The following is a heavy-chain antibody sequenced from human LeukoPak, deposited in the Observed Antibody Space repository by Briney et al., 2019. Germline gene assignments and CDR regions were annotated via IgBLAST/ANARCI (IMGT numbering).Heavy chain of an antibody. CDR3: ARSYDSRGYYYYGMDV. J-gene: IGHJ6*02. CDR1: GGSLSSYY. V-gene: IGHV4-59*07. CDR2: IYYSGTT. Sequence: SDTLSLTCTVSGGSLSSYYWSWIRQPPGKGLEWIGFIYYSGTTKYNPSLRSRVTISLDTSKNQFSLKLNSVTAADTAVYYCARSYDSRGYYYYGMDVWGQGTTVTVSS. D-gene: IGHD3-22*01.